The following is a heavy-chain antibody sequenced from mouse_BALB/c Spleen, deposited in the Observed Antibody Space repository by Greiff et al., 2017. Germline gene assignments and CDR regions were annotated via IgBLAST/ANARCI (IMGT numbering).Heavy chain of an antibody. V-gene: IGHV7-3*02. CDR3: ARDDDYYFDY. CDR2: IRNKANGYTT. D-gene: IGHD2-4*01. CDR1: GFTFTDYY. J-gene: IGHJ2*01. Sequence: EVQLMESGGGLVQPGGSLRLSCATSGFTFTDYYMSWVRQPPGKALEWLGFIRNKANGYTTEYSASVKGRFTISRDNSQSILYLQMNTLRAEDSASYYCARDDDYYFDYWGQGTTLTVSS.